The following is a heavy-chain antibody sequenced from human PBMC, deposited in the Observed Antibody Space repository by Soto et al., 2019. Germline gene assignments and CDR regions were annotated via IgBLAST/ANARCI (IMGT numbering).Heavy chain of an antibody. Sequence: AGGSLRLSCSASGFTFTNYAMHWVLQAPWKGLEYVSGISGNGVRTNYADSVKGRFTISRDNSKNTLYLQMSSLRAEDTAVYYCVKDFGGYSGYDYLFYFDCWGQGTPVTVSS. J-gene: IGHJ4*02. D-gene: IGHD5-12*01. CDR2: ISGNGVRT. CDR3: VKDFGGYSGYDYLFYFDC. CDR1: GFTFTNYA. V-gene: IGHV3-64D*06.